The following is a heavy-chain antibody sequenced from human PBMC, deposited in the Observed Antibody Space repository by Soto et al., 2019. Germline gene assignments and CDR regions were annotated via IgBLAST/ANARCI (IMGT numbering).Heavy chain of an antibody. Sequence: EVQLSESGGDLRQPGGSLRLSCAASGFTFTNYAMTWVRQTPGKGLEWVSGINASGGLKYYADSVQGRFTVSRDNSKNILYLKMDNLRDEDTALYYCAREVGAPSGWLDPWGQGTQVTVSS. CDR3: AREVGAPSGWLDP. D-gene: IGHD1-26*01. CDR2: INASGGLK. V-gene: IGHV3-23*01. J-gene: IGHJ5*02. CDR1: GFTFTNYA.